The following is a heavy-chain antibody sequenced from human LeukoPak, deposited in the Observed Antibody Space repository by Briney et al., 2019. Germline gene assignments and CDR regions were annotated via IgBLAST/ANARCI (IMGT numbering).Heavy chain of an antibody. V-gene: IGHV4-34*01. CDR3: ARGYGDYILDYCYYYMDV. D-gene: IGHD4-17*01. Sequence: PSETLSLTCAVYGGSFSGYYWSWIRQPPGKGLELIGEINHSGSTNYNPSLKSRVTISVDKSKNQFSLKLSSVTAADTAVYYCARGYGDYILDYCYYYMDVWGKGTTVTVSS. J-gene: IGHJ6*03. CDR2: INHSGST. CDR1: GGSFSGYY.